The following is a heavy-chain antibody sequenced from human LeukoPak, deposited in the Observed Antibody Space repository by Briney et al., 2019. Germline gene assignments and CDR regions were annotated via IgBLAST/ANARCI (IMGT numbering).Heavy chain of an antibody. CDR1: GGSFSGYY. CDR2: INHSGST. CDR3: ARRAFIAAAGTGFDY. D-gene: IGHD6-13*01. Sequence: SETLSLTCAVYGGSFSGYYWSWIRQPPGKGLEWIGEINHSGSTYYNPSLKSRVTISVDTSKNQFSLKLSSVTAADTAVYYCARRAFIAAAGTGFDYWGQGTLVTVSS. V-gene: IGHV4-34*01. J-gene: IGHJ4*02.